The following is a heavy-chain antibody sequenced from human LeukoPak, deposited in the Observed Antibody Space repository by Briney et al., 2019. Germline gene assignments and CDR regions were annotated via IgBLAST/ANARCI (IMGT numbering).Heavy chain of an antibody. CDR2: ISYDGSNK. CDR1: GFTFSSYA. Sequence: GGSLRLSCAASGFTFSSYAMRWVRQAPGKGLEWVAVISYDGSNKYYADSVKGRFTISRDNSKNTLYLQMNSLRTEDTAVYYCARSHVTSNYFDYWGQGTLVTVSS. CDR3: ARSHVTSNYFDY. V-gene: IGHV3-30*04. J-gene: IGHJ4*02. D-gene: IGHD2-21*02.